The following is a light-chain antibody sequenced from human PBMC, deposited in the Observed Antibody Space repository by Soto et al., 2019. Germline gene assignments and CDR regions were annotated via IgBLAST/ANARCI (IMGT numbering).Light chain of an antibody. CDR2: DAS. Sequence: DIQMTQSPSSLSASVGDRVTITCRASQTISTYLNWYQQKPGKAPRLLIYDASSLLSGVPLRFSGSGSGTDFTLTIASLQPEDFSTYYCQQSDSTPYTFGQGTKVEI. CDR3: QQSDSTPYT. J-gene: IGKJ2*01. V-gene: IGKV1-39*01. CDR1: QTISTY.